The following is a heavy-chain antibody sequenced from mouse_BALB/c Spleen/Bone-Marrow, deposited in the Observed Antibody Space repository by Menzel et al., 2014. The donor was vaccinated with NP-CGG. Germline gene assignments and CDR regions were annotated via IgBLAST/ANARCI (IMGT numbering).Heavy chain of an antibody. CDR1: GYTFTSYW. Sequence: VKLMESGAELAKPGASVKMSCKASGYTFTSYWMHWVKQRPGQGLEWIGYIDPSTGYTDCNQKFNDKATLTADKSSSTAYMQLSSLTSKDSAVYYCARGNPLYAMDYWGQGPSVTVPS. CDR2: IDPSTGYT. D-gene: IGHD2-1*01. V-gene: IGHV1-7*01. CDR3: ARGNPLYAMDY. J-gene: IGHJ4*01.